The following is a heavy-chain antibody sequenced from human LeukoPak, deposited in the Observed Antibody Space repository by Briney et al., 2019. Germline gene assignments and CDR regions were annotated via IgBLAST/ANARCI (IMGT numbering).Heavy chain of an antibody. CDR1: GYTFTSYY. Sequence: ASVKVSCKASGYTFTSYYMHWVRQAPGQGLEWMGIINPSGGTTTYAQRFQGRVTMTRDMSTSTVYMELSSLRSEDTAVYYCARDLMTTVTNYYYYMDVWGKGTTVTVSS. V-gene: IGHV1-46*01. J-gene: IGHJ6*03. CDR2: INPSGGTT. D-gene: IGHD4-17*01. CDR3: ARDLMTTVTNYYYYMDV.